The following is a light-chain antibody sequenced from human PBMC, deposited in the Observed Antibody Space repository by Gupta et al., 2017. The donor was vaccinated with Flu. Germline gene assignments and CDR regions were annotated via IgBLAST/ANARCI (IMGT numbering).Light chain of an antibody. CDR3: QQYETSRLT. V-gene: IGKV3-20*01. J-gene: IGKJ4*01. Sequence: EIVLTQSPGTLSLSPGERATLPCRASQTVTSNYLAWYQQIPGQAPRLLIYGASNRATGIPDRFSGSGSGTDFTLTISRLEPEDFAVYYCQQYETSRLTFGGGTKVEI. CDR2: GAS. CDR1: QTVTSNY.